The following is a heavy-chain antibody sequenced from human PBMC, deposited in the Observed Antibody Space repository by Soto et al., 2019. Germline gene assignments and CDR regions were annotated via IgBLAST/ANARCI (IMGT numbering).Heavy chain of an antibody. CDR1: GGSISSYY. Sequence: SETLSLTCTVSGGSISSYYWGWIRQPPGKGLEWIGSIYYSGSTYYNPSLKSRVTISVDTSKNQFSLKLSSVTAADTAVYYCASQRHYYDSSGYYSHFDYWGQGTLVTVSS. J-gene: IGHJ4*02. V-gene: IGHV4-39*01. CDR3: ASQRHYYDSSGYYSHFDY. D-gene: IGHD3-22*01. CDR2: IYYSGST.